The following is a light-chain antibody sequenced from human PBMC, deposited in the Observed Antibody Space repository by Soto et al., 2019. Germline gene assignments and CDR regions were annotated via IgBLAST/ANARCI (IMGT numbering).Light chain of an antibody. Sequence: DIQMTQSPSSLSVSVGDRVTITCRASQDISNYLAWYQQKPGKVPRLLIYAAFTLKSGVPSRFSGSGSGTAFTLTISSLQPEDVATYYCQKYNRVPPAFGGGTKVEI. CDR2: AAF. J-gene: IGKJ4*01. CDR3: QKYNRVPPA. CDR1: QDISNY. V-gene: IGKV1-27*01.